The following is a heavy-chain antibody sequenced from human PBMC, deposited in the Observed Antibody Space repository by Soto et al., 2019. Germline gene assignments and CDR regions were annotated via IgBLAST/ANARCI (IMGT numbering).Heavy chain of an antibody. V-gene: IGHV3-30*18. CDR2: ISYDGSNK. CDR3: AKDKVEMATDNWFDP. D-gene: IGHD5-12*01. CDR1: GFTFSNYG. J-gene: IGHJ5*02. Sequence: QPGGSLRLSCAASGFTFSNYGMSWVRQTPDKGLEWVAVISYDGSNKYYADSVKGRFTISRDNSKSTLYLQMNSLRAEDTAVYYCAKDKVEMATDNWFDPWGQGTLVTVSS.